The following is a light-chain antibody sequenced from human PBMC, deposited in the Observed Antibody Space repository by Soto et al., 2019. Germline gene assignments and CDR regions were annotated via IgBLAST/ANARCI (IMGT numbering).Light chain of an antibody. CDR3: LQYGSSPWT. V-gene: IGKV3-20*01. J-gene: IGKJ1*01. Sequence: EIVLTQSPGTVTLSPGERATLSCRASQSVTNSWLAWYQQKSGQAPRVLIYGVSSRATGIPDRFSGSGSGTDFTLTISRLEPEDFAVYYCLQYGSSPWTFGQGTRVEI. CDR2: GVS. CDR1: QSVTNSW.